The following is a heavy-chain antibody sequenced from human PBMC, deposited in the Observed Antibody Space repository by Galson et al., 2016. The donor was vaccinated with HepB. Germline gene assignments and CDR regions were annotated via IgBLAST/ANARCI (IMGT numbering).Heavy chain of an antibody. V-gene: IGHV4-39*01. J-gene: IGHJ6*04. CDR3: ARHKRLLWFRELRSFYYGMDV. Sequence: SSSSYYWGWIRQPPGKGLEWIGSINYSGSTYYNPSLTSRVTISVDTPKNQFSLKLSSVTAADTAVYYCARHKRLLWFRELRSFYYGMDVWGKGTTVTVSS. CDR1: SSSSYY. CDR2: INYSGST. D-gene: IGHD3-10*01.